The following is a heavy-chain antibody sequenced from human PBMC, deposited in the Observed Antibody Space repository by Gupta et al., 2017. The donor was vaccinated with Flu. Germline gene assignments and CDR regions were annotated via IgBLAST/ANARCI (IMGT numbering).Heavy chain of an antibody. CDR2: IHATGST. CDR1: GASISDYH. D-gene: IGHD6-13*01. Sequence: QVQLQESGPGLVKPSETLSLTCTVPGASISDYHWSWIRLPAGKGLEWIGRIHATGSTNSNPSLKSRVSMSVDTSRNQFSLEVRSATAADTAVYYCARGIALDYWGQGTLVTVSS. J-gene: IGHJ4*02. V-gene: IGHV4-4*07. CDR3: ARGIALDY.